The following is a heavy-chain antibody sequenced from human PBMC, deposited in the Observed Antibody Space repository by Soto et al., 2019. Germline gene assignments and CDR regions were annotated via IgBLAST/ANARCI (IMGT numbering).Heavy chain of an antibody. V-gene: IGHV3-30*18. CDR2: IAYDGSNK. CDR3: AKDQVVAAAASPLDD. D-gene: IGHD6-13*01. J-gene: IGHJ4*02. Sequence: QVQLVESGGGVVQPGRSLRLSCAASGFTFSSYGMLWVRQAPGKGLEWVAVIAYDGSNKYYADSVKGRFTISRDNSKNPLYLQMNSLRAEDTAVYYCAKDQVVAAAASPLDDWGQGILVAFSS. CDR1: GFTFSSYG.